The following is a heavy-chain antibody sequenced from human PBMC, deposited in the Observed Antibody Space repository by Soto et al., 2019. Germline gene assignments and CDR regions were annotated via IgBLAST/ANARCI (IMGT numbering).Heavy chain of an antibody. D-gene: IGHD3-10*01. CDR1: GFTFSSYG. V-gene: IGHV3-64D*06. Sequence: GGSLRLSCSASGFTFSSYGMHWVRQAPGKGLEYVSAITGSGGSTYYADSVKGRFTVSRDNSKNTVYLQMSSLRTEDTAVYYCVKNDGSAYGSWGQGTLVTVSS. CDR2: ITGSGGST. J-gene: IGHJ5*02. CDR3: VKNDGSAYGS.